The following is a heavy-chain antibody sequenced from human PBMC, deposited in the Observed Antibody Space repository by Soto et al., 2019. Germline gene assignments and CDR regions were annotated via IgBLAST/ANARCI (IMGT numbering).Heavy chain of an antibody. CDR3: SLMMHKPTYRPLL. V-gene: IGHV1-69*13. D-gene: IGHD2-21*01. J-gene: IGHJ4*02. CDR2: IIPIFGTA. Sequence: SVKLSCKASGGTFSSHAISWVRQAPGEGLEWMGGIIPIFGTANYAQKFQGRVTITADESTSTAYMELSSLRSEDTAVYYFSLMMHKPTYRPLLWGQTILVT. CDR1: GGTFSSHA.